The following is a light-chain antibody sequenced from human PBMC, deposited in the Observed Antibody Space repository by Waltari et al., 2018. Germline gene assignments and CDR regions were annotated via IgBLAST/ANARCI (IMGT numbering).Light chain of an antibody. J-gene: IGLJ1*01. V-gene: IGLV2-23*02. CDR2: DVS. CDR1: IIDVGGYTC. CDR3: CSYAGSSSYV. Sequence: QSALTQPASVSGSPGPSITISCTGTIIDVGGYTCVSWYQQHPGKAPKLMIYDVSKRPSGVSNRFSGSKSGNTASLTISGLQAEDEADYYCCSYAGSSSYVFGTGTKVTVL.